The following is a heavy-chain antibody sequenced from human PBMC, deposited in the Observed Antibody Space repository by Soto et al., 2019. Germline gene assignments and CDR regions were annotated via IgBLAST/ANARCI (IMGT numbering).Heavy chain of an antibody. D-gene: IGHD3-16*01. V-gene: IGHV4-34*12. CDR3: ARSPLGYDYVRQTWREVGDSFDI. CDR2: LIHGGST. J-gene: IGHJ3*02. CDR1: GASLGGFH. Sequence: QVRLEQWGAGLLKPSETLSLTCAIYGASLGGFHWTWLRQAPGKGLEWIGELIHGGSTNYNPSLTSRVSFSLYTSKNQFSLHLMSVTAADTAVYYCARSPLGYDYVRQTWREVGDSFDIWGRGTMVTVSS.